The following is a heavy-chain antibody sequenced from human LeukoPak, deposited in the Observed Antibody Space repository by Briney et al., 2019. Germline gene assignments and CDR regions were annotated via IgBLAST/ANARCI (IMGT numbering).Heavy chain of an antibody. V-gene: IGHV3-64D*09. J-gene: IGHJ3*02. D-gene: IGHD1-26*01. Sequence: PGGSLRLSCSXXGXXXXXXXXXXXXXAXXXXXXXVXXXXSNGXXXYYAXPVKGRLTISRDNSKNTLYLQMSSLRAEDTAVYXCXXSXVGATHAFDIWGQGTMVTVSS. CDR3: XXSXVGATHAFDI. CDR1: GXXXXXXX. CDR2: XXSNGXXX.